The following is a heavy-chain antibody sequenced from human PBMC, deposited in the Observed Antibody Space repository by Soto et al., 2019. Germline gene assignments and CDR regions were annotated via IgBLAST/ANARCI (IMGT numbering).Heavy chain of an antibody. V-gene: IGHV1-2*02. CDR2: INPNSGGT. CDR3: ARLLLPSNYYYYGIDV. D-gene: IGHD2-15*01. Sequence: ASVKVSCNASGYTFTGYYMHWVRQAPGQGLEWRGFINPNSGGTNYAQKFQGRVTMTRDTSISTAYMELSRLRSDDTAVYYCARLLLPSNYYYYGIDVWGQGTTVTVSS. J-gene: IGHJ6*02. CDR1: GYTFTGYY.